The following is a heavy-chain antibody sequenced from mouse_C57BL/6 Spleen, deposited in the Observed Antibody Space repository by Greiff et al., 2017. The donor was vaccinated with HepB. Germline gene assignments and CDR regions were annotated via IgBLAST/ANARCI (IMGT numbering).Heavy chain of an antibody. Sequence: ESGPGLVKPSQSLSLTCSVTGYSITSGYYWNWIRQFPGNKLEWMGYISYDGSNNYNPSLKNRISITRDTSKNQFFLKLNSVTTEDTATYYCARGPSYDDDEGFAYWGQGTLVTVSA. CDR2: ISYDGSN. D-gene: IGHD2-4*01. J-gene: IGHJ3*01. V-gene: IGHV3-6*01. CDR3: ARGPSYDDDEGFAY. CDR1: GYSITSGYY.